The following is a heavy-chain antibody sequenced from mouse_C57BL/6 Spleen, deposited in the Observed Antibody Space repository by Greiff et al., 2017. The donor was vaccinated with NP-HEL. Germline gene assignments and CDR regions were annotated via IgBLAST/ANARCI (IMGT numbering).Heavy chain of an antibody. CDR3: ARWHYDYDDGGYFDY. J-gene: IGHJ2*01. V-gene: IGHV1-7*01. CDR1: GYTFTSYW. CDR2: INPSSGYT. D-gene: IGHD2-4*01. Sequence: QVQLQQSGAELAKPGASVKLSCKASGYTFTSYWMHWVKQRPGQGLEWIGYINPSSGYTKYIQKFKDKATLTADKSSSTAYMQLSSLTYEDSAVYYCARWHYDYDDGGYFDYWGQGTTLTVSS.